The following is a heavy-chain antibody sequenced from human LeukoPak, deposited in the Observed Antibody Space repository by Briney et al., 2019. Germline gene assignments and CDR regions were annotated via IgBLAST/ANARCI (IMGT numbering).Heavy chain of an antibody. CDR1: GGSISSIPYY. Sequence: SETLSLTCTVSGGSISSIPYYWGWIRQPPGKVLEWIGSVYYSGSTSYNPPLKSRVTIYVDKSKNQFSLKLNSVTAADTAVYYCARPLTGYSYFDYWGQGTLVTVSS. D-gene: IGHD3-9*01. CDR2: VYYSGST. J-gene: IGHJ4*02. CDR3: ARPLTGYSYFDY. V-gene: IGHV4-39*01.